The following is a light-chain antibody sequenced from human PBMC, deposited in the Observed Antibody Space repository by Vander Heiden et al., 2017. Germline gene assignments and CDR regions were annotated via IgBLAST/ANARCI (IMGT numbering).Light chain of an antibody. V-gene: IGLV1-40*01. CDR3: QSYDSSLSGSV. Sequence: QSVLTQPPSVSGAPGQRVTISCTGSSSNIGAGYDVHWYQRLPGTAPKLLIYANNNRPSGVPDRFSGSKSGTSASLATTGLHAEDEADYYCQSYDSSLSGSVFGGGTKLTVL. J-gene: IGLJ3*02. CDR2: ANN. CDR1: SSNIGAGYD.